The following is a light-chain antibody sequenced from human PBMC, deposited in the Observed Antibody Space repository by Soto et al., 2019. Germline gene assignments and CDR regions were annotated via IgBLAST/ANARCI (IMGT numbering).Light chain of an antibody. CDR1: QNIHSY. CDR3: QQSFTTPLT. CDR2: GVS. Sequence: DIQMTQSPSSLSASVGDRVTITCRASQNIHSYLNWYKQTPGKPPELLIFGVSNLESGVPSRFSGSGSGTDFTLTISSLQREDFASYYCQQSFTTPLTFCGGTKVEIK. J-gene: IGKJ4*01. V-gene: IGKV1-39*01.